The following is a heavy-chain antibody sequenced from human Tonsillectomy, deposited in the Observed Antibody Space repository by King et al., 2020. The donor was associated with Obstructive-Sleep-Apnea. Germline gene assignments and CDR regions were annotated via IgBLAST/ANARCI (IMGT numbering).Heavy chain of an antibody. J-gene: IGHJ4*02. V-gene: IGHV3-23*04. Sequence: VQLVQSGGALVQPGGSLRLSCAASGFTFTTYAMNWVRQAPGKGLEWVSAISDSGGSAFYADSVKGRFTISRDNSKNTLYLHMNSLRAEDTAVYYCASSPGTYYDTSGYYYPDYFDYWGQGTLVTVSS. CDR2: ISDSGGSA. D-gene: IGHD3-22*01. CDR1: GFTFTTYA. CDR3: ASSPGTYYDTSGYYYPDYFDY.